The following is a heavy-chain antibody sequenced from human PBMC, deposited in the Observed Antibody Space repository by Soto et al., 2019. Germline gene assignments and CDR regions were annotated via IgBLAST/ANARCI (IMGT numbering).Heavy chain of an antibody. Sequence: ASVTGSCTASGYTFNSYGISWVRQAPGQGLEWVGWISPYNDNKKYAQNLQGRVTMTTDTSTSTAYMELRSLRSDDTAVYYCARELSALGTIDFWGQGTLVTVS. D-gene: IGHD1-7*01. CDR3: ARELSALGTIDF. J-gene: IGHJ4*02. V-gene: IGHV1-18*01. CDR1: GYTFNSYG. CDR2: ISPYNDNK.